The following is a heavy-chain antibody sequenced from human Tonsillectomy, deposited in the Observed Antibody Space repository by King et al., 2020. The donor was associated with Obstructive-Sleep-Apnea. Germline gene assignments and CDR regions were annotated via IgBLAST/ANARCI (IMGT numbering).Heavy chain of an antibody. J-gene: IGHJ4*02. CDR1: GFTFSDYY. CDR2: ISSSGSTI. Sequence: VQLVESGGGLVKPGGSLRLSCAASGFTFSDYYMSWIRQAPGKGLEWVSYISSSGSTIYYADSVKGRFTISRDTAKKSLFLQKNSLRAEDTAVYYCARDPSTSTWYPDHAFDYWGQGTLVTVSS. D-gene: IGHD6-13*01. CDR3: ARDPSTSTWYPDHAFDY. V-gene: IGHV3-11*01.